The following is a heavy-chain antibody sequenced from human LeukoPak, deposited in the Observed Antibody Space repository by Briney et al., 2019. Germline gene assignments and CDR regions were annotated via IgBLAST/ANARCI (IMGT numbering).Heavy chain of an antibody. CDR3: AREHSTSWSDFDY. CDR1: GGTFSSYA. D-gene: IGHD6-13*01. Sequence: SVKVSCKASGGTFSSYAISWVRQAPGQGLEWMGRIIPILGIANYAQKFQGRVTITADKSTSTAYMELSSLTSDDTAVYYCAREHSTSWSDFDYWGQGTLVTVSS. J-gene: IGHJ4*02. CDR2: IIPILGIA. V-gene: IGHV1-69*04.